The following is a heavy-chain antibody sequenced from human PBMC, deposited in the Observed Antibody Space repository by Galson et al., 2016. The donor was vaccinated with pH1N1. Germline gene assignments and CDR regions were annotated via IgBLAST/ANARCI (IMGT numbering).Heavy chain of an antibody. CDR2: IYYSGST. D-gene: IGHD3-10*01. Sequence: SETLSLTCTVSGGSISSSSYYWGWILQPPGKGLEWIGSIYYSGSTYYNPSLKSRGTLSVDTSKHQFSLKLSSVTAADTAGYYCAWGDGSGEFGYYFDYWGQGTLVTVSS. J-gene: IGHJ4*02. CDR3: AWGDGSGEFGYYFDY. V-gene: IGHV4-39*01. CDR1: GGSISSSSYY.